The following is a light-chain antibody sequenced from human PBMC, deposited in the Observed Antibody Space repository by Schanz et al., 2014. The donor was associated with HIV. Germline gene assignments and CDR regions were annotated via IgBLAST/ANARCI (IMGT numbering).Light chain of an antibody. CDR1: SSNIGSNY. CDR3: AAWDDSLSVGV. CDR2: RNN. V-gene: IGLV1-47*01. Sequence: QSVLTQPPSASGTPGQRVTISCSGSSSNIGSNYVYWYQPLPGTAPKLLIYRNNQRPSGVPDRFSGSKSGTSASLAISGLRSEDEADYYCAAWDDSLSVGVFGGGTKLTVL. J-gene: IGLJ2*01.